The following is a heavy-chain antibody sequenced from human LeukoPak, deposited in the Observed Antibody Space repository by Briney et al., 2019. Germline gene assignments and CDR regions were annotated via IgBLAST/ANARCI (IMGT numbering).Heavy chain of an antibody. Sequence: SETLSLTCAVNGGSFSGYYWTWIRQPPGTGLEWIGEINHSGSTNYNPSLKSRVTISIDTSKNHFSLRLSSVTAADTAVYYCARGPTTHYNILTGYYYFDYWGQGTLVTVSS. CDR2: INHSGST. CDR3: ARGPTTHYNILTGYYYFDY. CDR1: GGSFSGYY. D-gene: IGHD3-9*01. V-gene: IGHV4-34*01. J-gene: IGHJ4*02.